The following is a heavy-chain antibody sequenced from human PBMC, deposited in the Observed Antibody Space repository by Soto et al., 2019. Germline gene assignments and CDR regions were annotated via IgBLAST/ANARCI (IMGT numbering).Heavy chain of an antibody. CDR1: GFTFSSYS. V-gene: IGHV3-48*01. CDR3: AREEKYCSGGSCYWPDY. Sequence: EVQLVESGGGLVQPGGSLRLSCVASGFTFSSYSMNWVRQAPGKGLEWVSYISSSSSTIYYADSVKGRFTISRDNAKNSLYLQMNSLRAEDTAVYYCAREEKYCSGGSCYWPDYWGQGTLVTVSS. CDR2: ISSSSSTI. J-gene: IGHJ4*02. D-gene: IGHD2-15*01.